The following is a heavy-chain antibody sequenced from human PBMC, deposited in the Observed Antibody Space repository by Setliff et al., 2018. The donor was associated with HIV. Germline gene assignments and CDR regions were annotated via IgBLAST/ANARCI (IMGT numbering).Heavy chain of an antibody. CDR3: ASNGYSYGRDY. CDR2: IDPSDSYT. J-gene: IGHJ4*02. D-gene: IGHD5-18*01. CDR1: GYIFKNYW. V-gene: IGHV5-10-1*01. Sequence: GESLKISCKASGYIFKNYWIGWVRQMPGKGLEWMGRIDPSDSYTNYSPSFQGHVTISADKSISTAYLQWSSLKASDTAMYYCASNGYSYGRDYWGQGTLVTVSS.